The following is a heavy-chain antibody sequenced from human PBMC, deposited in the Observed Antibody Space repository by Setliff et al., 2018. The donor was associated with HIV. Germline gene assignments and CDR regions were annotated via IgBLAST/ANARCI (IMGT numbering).Heavy chain of an antibody. D-gene: IGHD6-13*01. J-gene: IGHJ3*02. CDR3: ARERQQLVLVPDAFDI. Sequence: PGGSLRLSCAASGFSFSSYSMNWVRQAPGKGLEWVSSISYSSSYIYYADSVKGRFTISRDNARNSLYLQMNSLRAEDTAVYYCARERQQLVLVPDAFDIWGQGTMVTVSS. V-gene: IGHV3-21*01. CDR2: ISYSSSYI. CDR1: GFSFSSYS.